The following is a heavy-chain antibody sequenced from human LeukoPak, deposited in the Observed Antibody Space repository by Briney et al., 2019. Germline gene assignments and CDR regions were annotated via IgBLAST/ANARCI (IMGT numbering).Heavy chain of an antibody. Sequence: GESLKISCKISGYKLTNNWIGWVRQMPGKGLEWMGIIYPGDSDTRYSPSFQGQVTISADKSISTAYLQWSSLKASDTAMYYCARGSGSSSWYQPFDPWGQGTLVTVSS. CDR2: IYPGDSDT. V-gene: IGHV5-51*01. D-gene: IGHD6-13*01. CDR1: GYKLTNNW. J-gene: IGHJ5*02. CDR3: ARGSGSSSWYQPFDP.